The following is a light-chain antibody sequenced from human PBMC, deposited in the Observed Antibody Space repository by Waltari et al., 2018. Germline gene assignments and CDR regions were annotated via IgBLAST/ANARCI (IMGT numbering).Light chain of an antibody. Sequence: QSALTQPRSVSGSPGQSVTISCTGSSGDVGDFTYVSWYQPHPGKAPKLMFYDVTNRPSGVPGRFSGSRSADTASLTISGLQAEDEADYYCCSYGGSYTLVVFGGGTKLTVL. V-gene: IGLV2-11*01. CDR3: CSYGGSYTLVV. J-gene: IGLJ2*01. CDR1: SGDVGDFTY. CDR2: DVT.